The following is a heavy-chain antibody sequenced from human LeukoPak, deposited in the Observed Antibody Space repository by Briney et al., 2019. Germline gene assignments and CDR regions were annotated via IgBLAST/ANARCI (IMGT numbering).Heavy chain of an antibody. Sequence: PGGSLRLSCAASGFTFSRHWMTWVRQAPGKGLEWVANIKHDGSEKNYVDSVKGRFTISRDNAKNSLYLQMNSLRAEDTAVYYCARDLPDSGSYYWLHPYYYYGMDVWGQGTTVTVSS. CDR2: IKHDGSEK. V-gene: IGHV3-7*01. CDR1: GFTFSRHW. D-gene: IGHD1-26*01. CDR3: ARDLPDSGSYYWLHPYYYYGMDV. J-gene: IGHJ6*02.